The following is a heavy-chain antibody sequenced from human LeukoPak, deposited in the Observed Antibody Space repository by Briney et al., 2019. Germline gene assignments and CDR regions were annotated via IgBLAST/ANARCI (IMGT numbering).Heavy chain of an antibody. CDR3: ARAPAGCGGTCSFDH. Sequence: SETLSLTCGVSGASMSNSFWSWLRQPAGKGLEWIGRIYSSGRTNLNPSLKSRVTLAIDTSKNQFSLELTSVTAGDTALYYCARAPAGCGGTCSFDHWGQGSLVTVSS. D-gene: IGHD2-15*01. CDR1: GASMSNSF. V-gene: IGHV4-4*07. J-gene: IGHJ4*02. CDR2: IYSSGRT.